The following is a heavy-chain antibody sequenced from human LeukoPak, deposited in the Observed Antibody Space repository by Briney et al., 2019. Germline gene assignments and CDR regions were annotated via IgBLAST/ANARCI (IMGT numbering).Heavy chain of an antibody. Sequence: ASVKVSCKASGYTSTGYYMHWVRQAPGQGLEWMGWINPNSGGTNYAQKFQGRVTMTRDTSISTAYMELSRPRSDDTAVYYCARDLDYYGSGSYHYWGQGTLVTVSS. CDR1: GYTSTGYY. V-gene: IGHV1-2*02. CDR3: ARDLDYYGSGSYHY. D-gene: IGHD3-10*01. J-gene: IGHJ4*02. CDR2: INPNSGGT.